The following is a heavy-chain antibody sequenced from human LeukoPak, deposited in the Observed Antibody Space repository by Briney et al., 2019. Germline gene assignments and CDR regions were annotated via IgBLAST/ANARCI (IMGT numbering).Heavy chain of an antibody. CDR3: ARTARVFDH. Sequence: SETLSLTCTVSDDSISSYYWSWIRQPPGKALECIGYIYINGDTNSNPSLKSRVTMSLDTSNKHFSLQLRSVTAADTAVYFCARTARVFDHWGQGLLVTVSS. D-gene: IGHD2-21*02. V-gene: IGHV4-4*08. J-gene: IGHJ4*02. CDR2: IYINGDT. CDR1: DDSISSYY.